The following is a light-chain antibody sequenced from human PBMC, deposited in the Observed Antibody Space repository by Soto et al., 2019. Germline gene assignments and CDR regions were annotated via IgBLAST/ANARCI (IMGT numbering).Light chain of an antibody. Sequence: MEITQSPASLSASVGDRVTITCLSSQTIATYLNWFQHKSGRAPKLLIYTSSSVNSGVSSRFRGSGSGTDFTLTINDVQPEDSATYYCQQSYSSLVTFGAGTNVDIK. V-gene: IGKV1-39*01. CDR2: TSS. CDR3: QQSYSSLVT. J-gene: IGKJ3*01. CDR1: QTIATY.